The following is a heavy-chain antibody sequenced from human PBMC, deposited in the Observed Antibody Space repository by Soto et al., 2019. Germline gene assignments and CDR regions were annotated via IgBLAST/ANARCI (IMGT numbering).Heavy chain of an antibody. J-gene: IGHJ2*01. CDR2: IYYSGST. CDR3: ARDPSVANYWYFDL. Sequence: QVQLQESGPGLVKPSQTLSLTCTVSGGSISSGGNYWSWIRQQPGKGLEWIGYIYYSGSTYYNPSLKSRVTISVDTSKNQFSVKLSSVTAADTAVYYCARDPSVANYWYFDLWGRGTLVTVSS. D-gene: IGHD2-15*01. CDR1: GGSISSGGNY. V-gene: IGHV4-31*03.